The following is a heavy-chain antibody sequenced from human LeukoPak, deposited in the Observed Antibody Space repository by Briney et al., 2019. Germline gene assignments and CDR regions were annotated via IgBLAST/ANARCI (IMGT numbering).Heavy chain of an antibody. J-gene: IGHJ4*02. CDR3: AKDPSYYYDSSGYSFDY. D-gene: IGHD3-22*01. CDR2: ISGSGGST. CDR1: GFTFSSYA. Sequence: GGSLRLSCAASGFTFSSYAMSSVRQAPGKGLEWVSAISGSGGSTYYADSEKGRFTISRDNSKNTLYLQMNSLRAEDTAVYYCAKDPSYYYDSSGYSFDYWGQGTLVTVSS. V-gene: IGHV3-23*01.